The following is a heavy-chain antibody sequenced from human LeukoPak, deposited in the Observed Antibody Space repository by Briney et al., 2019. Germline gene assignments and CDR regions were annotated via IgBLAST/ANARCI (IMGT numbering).Heavy chain of an antibody. D-gene: IGHD3-16*01. Sequence: GGSLRLSCAASEFTFSNYWMHWVRQAPGKGLVWVSWITGDGSSTRYADSVKGRFTISRDNSKNTLYLHVNSLRAEDTAVYYCARVDVDGGWGQGTLVTVSS. CDR1: EFTFSNYW. CDR3: ARVDVDGG. CDR2: ITGDGSST. V-gene: IGHV3-74*01. J-gene: IGHJ4*02.